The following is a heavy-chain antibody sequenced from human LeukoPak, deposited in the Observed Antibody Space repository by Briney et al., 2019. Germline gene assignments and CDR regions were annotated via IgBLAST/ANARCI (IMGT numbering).Heavy chain of an antibody. CDR3: AAGTAMVEYYFDY. D-gene: IGHD5-18*01. CDR2: IYYSGST. V-gene: IGHV4-31*03. J-gene: IGHJ4*02. CDR1: GVSISSGGYY. Sequence: SETLSLTCTVSGVSISSGGYYWSWIRQHPGKGLEWIGYIYYSGSTYYNPSLKSRVTISVDTSKNQFSLKLSSVTAADTAVYYCAAGTAMVEYYFDYWGQGTLVTVSS.